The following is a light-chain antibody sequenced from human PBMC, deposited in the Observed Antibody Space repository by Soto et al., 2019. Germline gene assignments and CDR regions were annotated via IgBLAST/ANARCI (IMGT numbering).Light chain of an antibody. V-gene: IGLV2-23*02. CDR3: CSYAGSSFYV. J-gene: IGLJ1*01. Sequence: QSVLTQPASLSGSPGQSITISCTGTSSDVGSYNLVSWYQQHPGKAPKLMIYEVSKRPSGVSNRFSGSKSGNTASLTISGLQAEDEADYYCCSYAGSSFYVFGTGTKVTAL. CDR1: SSDVGSYNL. CDR2: EVS.